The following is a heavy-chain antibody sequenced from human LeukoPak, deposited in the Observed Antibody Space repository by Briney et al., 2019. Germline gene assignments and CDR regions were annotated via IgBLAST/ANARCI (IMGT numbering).Heavy chain of an antibody. CDR2: IFYSGST. V-gene: IGHV4-39*07. CDR1: GGSISTSNYY. CDR3: ARVGRYYDILTGYYKPPRYYFDY. Sequence: AETLSLTCTVSGGSISTSNYYWGWIRQPPGKGLEWIGNIFYSGSTYYSPSLKSRVTISLDTSKNQFSLKLSSVTAADTAVYYCARVGRYYDILTGYYKPPRYYFDYWGQGTLVTVSS. D-gene: IGHD3-9*01. J-gene: IGHJ4*02.